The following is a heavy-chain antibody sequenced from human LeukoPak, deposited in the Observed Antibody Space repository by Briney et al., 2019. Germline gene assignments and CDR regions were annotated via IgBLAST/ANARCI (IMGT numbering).Heavy chain of an antibody. CDR3: AKQRGYDGLDDAFDM. Sequence: GGPLRFSCTASTLIPSDHIVDGFRRAQGRGLRGISYIISSSDSIKSADSVKGRFTVSRDNSKNTLFLEMNSLRAEDTALYYGAKQRGYDGLDDAFDMWGQGTMVTVSS. CDR1: TLIPSDHI. CDR2: IISSSDSI. V-gene: IGHV3-48*01. D-gene: IGHD5-12*01. J-gene: IGHJ3*02.